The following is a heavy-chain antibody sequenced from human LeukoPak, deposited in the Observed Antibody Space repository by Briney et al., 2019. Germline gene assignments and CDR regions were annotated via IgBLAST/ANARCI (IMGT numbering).Heavy chain of an antibody. CDR2: ISSSSSYI. V-gene: IGHV3-21*01. CDR3: ARGGPYSRSWYSPDPPSFWFDP. CDR1: GFTFSSYS. Sequence: GGSLRLSCAASGFTFSSYSMNWVRQAPGKGLEWVSSISSSSSYIYYADSVKGRFTISRDNAKNSLYLQMNSLRAEDTAVYYCARGGPYSRSWYSPDPPSFWFDPWGQGTLVTVSS. J-gene: IGHJ5*02. D-gene: IGHD6-13*01.